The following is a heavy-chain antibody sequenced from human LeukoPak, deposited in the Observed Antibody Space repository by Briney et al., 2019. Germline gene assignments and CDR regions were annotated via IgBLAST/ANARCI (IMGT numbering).Heavy chain of an antibody. CDR3: ARRGGESRYSSYYYYYMDV. Sequence: SVKVSCKASGGTFSSYAISWVRQAPGQGLEWMGGIIPIFGTANYAQKFQGRVTITADKSTSTAYMELSSLRSEDTAVYYCARRGGESRYSSYYYYYMDVWGKGTTVTVSS. CDR2: IIPIFGTA. J-gene: IGHJ6*03. D-gene: IGHD1-26*01. CDR1: GGTFSSYA. V-gene: IGHV1-69*06.